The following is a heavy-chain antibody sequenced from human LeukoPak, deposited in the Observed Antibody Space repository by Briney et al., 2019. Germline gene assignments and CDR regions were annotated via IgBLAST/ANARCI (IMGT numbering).Heavy chain of an antibody. D-gene: IGHD4-11*01. J-gene: IGHJ5*02. CDR3: ATLPTVTYWFDP. V-gene: IGHV3-21*01. CDR1: GFTLSSYS. CDR2: ISSSSSYI. Sequence: GGSLRLSCAASGFTLSSYSMNWVRQAPGKGLEWVSSISSSSSYIYYADSVKGRFTISRDNAKNSLYLQMNSLRAEDTAVYYCATLPTVTYWFDPWGQGTLVTVSS.